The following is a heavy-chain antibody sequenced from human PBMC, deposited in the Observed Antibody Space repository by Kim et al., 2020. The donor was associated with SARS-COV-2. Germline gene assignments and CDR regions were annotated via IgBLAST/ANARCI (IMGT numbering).Heavy chain of an antibody. V-gene: IGHV4-34*01. J-gene: IGHJ4*02. Sequence: PSLKSRVTISVDTSKNQFSLKLSSVTAADTAVYYCARGSKGRRAKFIEDYWGQGTLVTVSS. D-gene: IGHD3-16*02. CDR3: ARGSKGRRAKFIEDY.